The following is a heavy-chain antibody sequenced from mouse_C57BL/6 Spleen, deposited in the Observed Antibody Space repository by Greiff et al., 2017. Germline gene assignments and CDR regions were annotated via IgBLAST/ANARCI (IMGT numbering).Heavy chain of an antibody. CDR3: ARAGYSDPWFAY. CDR2: IHPSDSDT. CDR1: GYTFTSYW. Sequence: VQLQQPGAELVKPGASVKVSCKASGYTFTSYWMHWVKPSPGHGLEWIGKIHPSDSDTNYTQKFKGKAPLTVDKSSSTAYVQIRSLTSEDAAVYYCARAGYSDPWFAYWGQGTLVTVSA. J-gene: IGHJ3*01. D-gene: IGHD2-13*01. V-gene: IGHV1-74*01.